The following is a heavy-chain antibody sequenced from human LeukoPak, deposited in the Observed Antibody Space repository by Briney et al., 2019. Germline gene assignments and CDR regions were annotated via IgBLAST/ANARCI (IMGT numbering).Heavy chain of an antibody. D-gene: IGHD3-22*01. Sequence: KSGGSLRLSCAASGFTFSSYSMNWVRQAPGKGLEWVSYISSSSSYIYYADSVKGRFTISRDNAKNSLYLQMNSLRAEDTAVYYCARDYYDSSGYYYGFDYWGQGTLVTVSS. CDR1: GFTFSSYS. J-gene: IGHJ4*02. CDR3: ARDYYDSSGYYYGFDY. V-gene: IGHV3-21*05. CDR2: ISSSSSYI.